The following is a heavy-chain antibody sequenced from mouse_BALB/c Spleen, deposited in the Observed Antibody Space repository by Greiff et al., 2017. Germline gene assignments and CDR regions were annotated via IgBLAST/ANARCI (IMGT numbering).Heavy chain of an antibody. J-gene: IGHJ4*01. V-gene: IGHV5-6*01. Sequence: EVQLVESGGGLVKPGGSLKLSCAASGFTFSSYAMSWVRQTPEKRLEWVATISDGGSYTYYPDSVKGRFTISRDNAKNNLYLQMSSLKSEDTAMYYCARGEGNYYAMDYWGQGTSVTVSS. CDR1: GFTFSSYA. CDR2: ISDGGSYT. CDR3: ARGEGNYYAMDY.